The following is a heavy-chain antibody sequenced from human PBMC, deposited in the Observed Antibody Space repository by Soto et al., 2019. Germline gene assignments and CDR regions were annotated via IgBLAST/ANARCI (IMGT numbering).Heavy chain of an antibody. CDR2: IYHSGST. J-gene: IGHJ4*02. CDR3: ARGVTTVTTFDY. D-gene: IGHD4-17*01. CDR1: GGSISSGGYS. Sequence: QLQLQESGSGLVKPSQTLSLTCAVSGGSISSGGYSCNWIRQPPGKGLEWIGYIYHSGSTYYNPSLKRRVTISVDRSKNQFSRKLSSVTAADTAVYYCARGVTTVTTFDYWGQGTLVTVSS. V-gene: IGHV4-30-2*01.